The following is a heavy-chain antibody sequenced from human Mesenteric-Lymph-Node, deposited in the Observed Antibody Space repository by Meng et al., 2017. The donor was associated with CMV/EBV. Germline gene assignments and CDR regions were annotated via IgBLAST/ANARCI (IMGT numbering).Heavy chain of an antibody. Sequence: ASVKVSCKASGYIFTGYYMHWVRQAPGQGLEWMGWINPNNGGTNYAQKYQGRVTMTRDTSSSTAYMELSRLRSDDTAVYYCARAVYSNYYFDYWGQGTLVTVSS. D-gene: IGHD4-11*01. CDR1: GYIFTGYY. CDR3: ARAVYSNYYFDY. J-gene: IGHJ4*02. CDR2: INPNNGGT. V-gene: IGHV1-2*02.